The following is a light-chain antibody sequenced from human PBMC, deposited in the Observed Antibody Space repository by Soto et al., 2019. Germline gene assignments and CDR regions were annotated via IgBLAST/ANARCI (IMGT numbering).Light chain of an antibody. V-gene: IGKV3-15*01. Sequence: EIVMTQSPATLSVSPGERATLSCRASLSISSKLAWYQQKPGQAPRLLIYGASTRATGIPVRFSGSGSGTEFTLTITSLQPEDFAVYYCQEYNYWHPITFGGGTKVDIK. CDR3: QEYNYWHPIT. J-gene: IGKJ4*01. CDR1: LSISSK. CDR2: GAS.